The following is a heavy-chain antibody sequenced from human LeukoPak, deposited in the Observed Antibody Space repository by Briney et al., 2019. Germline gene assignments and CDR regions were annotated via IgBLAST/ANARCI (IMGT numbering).Heavy chain of an antibody. Sequence: GGSLRLSCTASGFTFGDYAMSWVRQAPGKGLEWVGFIRSKAYGGTTEYAASVKGRSTISRDDSKSIAYLQMNSLKTEDTAVYYCTRDGLYYYGSVHWGQGTLVTVSS. CDR1: GFTFGDYA. J-gene: IGHJ4*02. D-gene: IGHD3-10*01. V-gene: IGHV3-49*04. CDR3: TRDGLYYYGSVH. CDR2: IRSKAYGGTT.